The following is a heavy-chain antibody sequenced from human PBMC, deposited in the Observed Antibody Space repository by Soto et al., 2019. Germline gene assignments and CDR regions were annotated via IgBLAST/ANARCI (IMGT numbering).Heavy chain of an antibody. D-gene: IGHD3-22*01. J-gene: IGHJ4*02. CDR2: IDSDGRST. CDR3: VRDYDSSGFYSGH. CDR1: GFTFSSYW. V-gene: IGHV3-74*03. Sequence: EVQLVESGGGLVRPGGSLRLSCAASGFTFSSYWMHWVRQSPGKGLVWVSQIDSDGRSTTYADTVKGRFTVSRDNAKNKLFLQMNSLRAEDTAVYYCVRDYDSSGFYSGHWGQGTLVTVSS.